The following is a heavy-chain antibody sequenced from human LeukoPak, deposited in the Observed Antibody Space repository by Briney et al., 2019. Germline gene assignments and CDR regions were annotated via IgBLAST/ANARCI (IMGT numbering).Heavy chain of an antibody. CDR2: ISAYNGNT. CDR1: GYTFTSYG. CDR3: ARAPRVLCPEY. Sequence: ASVTVSCTASGYTFTSYGISWVRQAPGQGLEWMGWISAYNGNTNYAQKLQGRVSMTTDTSTSTGYMELRSLRSDDTAVYYWARAPRVLCPEYWGQGTLVTVSS. V-gene: IGHV1-18*01. J-gene: IGHJ4*02. D-gene: IGHD2-2*01.